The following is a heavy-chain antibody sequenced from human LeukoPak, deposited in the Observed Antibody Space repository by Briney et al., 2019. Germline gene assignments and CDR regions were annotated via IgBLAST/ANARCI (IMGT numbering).Heavy chain of an antibody. Sequence: SETLSLTCTVSGGSISSYYWSWIRQPPGKGLEWIGYIYYSGSTNYNPSLKSRVTISVDTSKNQFSLKLSSVTAADTAVYYCARLGYYYGSGSYVPDYWGQGTLVTVSS. D-gene: IGHD3-10*01. CDR3: ARLGYYYGSGSYVPDY. V-gene: IGHV4-59*01. CDR2: IYYSGST. J-gene: IGHJ4*02. CDR1: GGSISSYY.